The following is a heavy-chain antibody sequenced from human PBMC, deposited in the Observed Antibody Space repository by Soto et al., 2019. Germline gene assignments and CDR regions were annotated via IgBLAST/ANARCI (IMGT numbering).Heavy chain of an antibody. V-gene: IGHV3-23*01. D-gene: IGHD6-6*01. J-gene: IGHJ6*02. CDR3: VKDRKVYGA. CDR1: GFSFRDSA. CDR2: ISDSGGKI. Sequence: EVQLLESGGGLVQPGGSLRLSCVASGFSFRDSAMSWVRQAPGKGLEWVTGISDSGGKIYYADSVKGRFTISRDNSKNTVYVQMNSLRAEDTAVYYCVKDRKVYGAWGQGTTVTVSS.